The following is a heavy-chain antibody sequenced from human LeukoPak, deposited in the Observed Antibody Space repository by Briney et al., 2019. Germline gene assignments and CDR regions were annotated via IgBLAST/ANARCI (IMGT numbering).Heavy chain of an antibody. CDR2: VSSTSSFI. Sequence: ETLSLTCTVSGGSISSSSYYWGWIRQPPGKGLEWVSCVSSTSSFIYYADSVKGRFTISRDNAKNSLYLQMNSLRAEDTAVYYCARDYFSRAALLGYFDLWGRGTLVTVSS. D-gene: IGHD2-15*01. CDR3: ARDYFSRAALLGYFDL. V-gene: IGHV3-21*01. J-gene: IGHJ2*01. CDR1: GGSISSSS.